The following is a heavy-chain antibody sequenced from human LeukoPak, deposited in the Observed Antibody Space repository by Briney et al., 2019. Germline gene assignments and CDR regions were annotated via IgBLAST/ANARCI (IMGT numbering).Heavy chain of an antibody. CDR2: IYHSGST. CDR3: ARGRVSSSTWYSTYYYFFYMDF. J-gene: IGHJ6*03. CDR1: GYSISSGYY. D-gene: IGHD4-11*01. V-gene: IGHV4-38-2*02. Sequence: SETLSLTCTVSGYSISSGYYWGWIRQPPGKGLEWIGSIYHSGSTYYNPSLKSRVTISVDTAKNQFSLKLSSVTAADTAVYFCARGRVSSSTWYSTYYYFFYMDFWGKGTTVTVSS.